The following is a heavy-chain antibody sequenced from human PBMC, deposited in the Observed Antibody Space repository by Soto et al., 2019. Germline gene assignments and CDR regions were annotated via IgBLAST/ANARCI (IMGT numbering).Heavy chain of an antibody. J-gene: IGHJ4*02. CDR3: MRGYGDYVRDY. Sequence: EVQLVESGGGLVQPGGSLKLSCAVSGFTFSGSAMHWVRQASGKGLEWVGRIRSKANNYATAYAASVKGRFTISRDDSKNTAYLQMNSLKGEDTAVYYCMRGYGDYVRDYWGQGTLVTVSS. D-gene: IGHD4-17*01. CDR2: IRSKANNYAT. V-gene: IGHV3-73*01. CDR1: GFTFSGSA.